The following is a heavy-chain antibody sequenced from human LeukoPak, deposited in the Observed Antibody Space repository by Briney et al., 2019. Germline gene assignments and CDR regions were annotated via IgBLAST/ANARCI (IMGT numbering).Heavy chain of an antibody. CDR3: ARGKRGVYYYYGMDV. CDR1: GFTFSNYA. CDR2: ISGSGEST. V-gene: IGHV3-23*01. D-gene: IGHD2-8*01. Sequence: GGSLRLSCAASGFTFSNYAMTWVRQAPGKGPEWVSGISGSGESTYYADSVKGRFTISRDNSKNMVFLQMNSLGAADTAVYSCARGKRGVYYYYGMDVWGQGTTVTVSS. J-gene: IGHJ6*02.